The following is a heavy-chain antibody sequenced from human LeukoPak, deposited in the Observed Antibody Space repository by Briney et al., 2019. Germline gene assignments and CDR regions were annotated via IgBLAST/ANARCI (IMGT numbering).Heavy chain of an antibody. J-gene: IGHJ4*02. CDR2: ISAYNGNT. CDR3: ARDRTKPGGSGTPTPPGNY. D-gene: IGHD3-10*01. Sequence: GASVKVSCKASGYTFTSYGISGVRQAPGQGLEWMGWISAYNGNTNYAQKLQGRVTMTTDTSTSTAYMELRSLRSDDTAVYYCARDRTKPGGSGTPTPPGNYWRQGTLVTVSS. V-gene: IGHV1-18*01. CDR1: GYTFTSYG.